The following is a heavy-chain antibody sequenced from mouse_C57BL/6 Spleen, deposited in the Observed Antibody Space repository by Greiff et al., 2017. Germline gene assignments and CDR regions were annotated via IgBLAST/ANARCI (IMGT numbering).Heavy chain of an antibody. Sequence: QVQLQQSGAELVKPGASVKLSCKASGYTFTSYWMQWVKQRPGQGLEWIGEIDPSDSYTNYNQKFKGKATLTVDTSSSTAYMQLSSLTSEDSAVYYCARRGSYSKARDYWGQGTSVTVSS. J-gene: IGHJ4*01. CDR3: ARRGSYSKARDY. CDR1: GYTFTSYW. V-gene: IGHV1-50*01. D-gene: IGHD2-5*01. CDR2: IDPSDSYT.